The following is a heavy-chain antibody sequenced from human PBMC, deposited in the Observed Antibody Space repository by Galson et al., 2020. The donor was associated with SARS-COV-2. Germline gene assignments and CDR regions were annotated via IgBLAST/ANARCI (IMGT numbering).Heavy chain of an antibody. CDR1: GFTFSSYS. J-gene: IGHJ6*02. Sequence: GGSLRLSCAASGFTFSSYSMNWVRQAPGKGLEWGSSISSSSSYIYYADSGKGRFTISRDNAKNSLYLQMNSLRAEDTAVYYCARDLSIVVVYYYYGMDVWGQGTTVTVSS. CDR2: ISSSSSYI. D-gene: IGHD3-22*01. V-gene: IGHV3-21*01. CDR3: ARDLSIVVVYYYYGMDV.